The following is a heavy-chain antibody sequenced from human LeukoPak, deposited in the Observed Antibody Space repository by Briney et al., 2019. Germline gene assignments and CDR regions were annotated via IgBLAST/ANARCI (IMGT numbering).Heavy chain of an antibody. Sequence: SQTLSLTCAISGVSVSGNSAVAWNWLRQSPSRGLEWLGRTYYRSKWNNDYAVSVKSRITINPDTSKNEFALHVNSVTREDTAVYYCARGRNSGFDYWGQGTLVTVSS. J-gene: IGHJ4*02. V-gene: IGHV6-1*01. CDR3: ARGRNSGFDY. CDR1: GVSVSGNSAVA. D-gene: IGHD2/OR15-2a*01. CDR2: TYYRSKWNN.